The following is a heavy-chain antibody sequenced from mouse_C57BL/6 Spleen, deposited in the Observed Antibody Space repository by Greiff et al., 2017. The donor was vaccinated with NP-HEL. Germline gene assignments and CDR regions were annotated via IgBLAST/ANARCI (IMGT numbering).Heavy chain of an antibody. V-gene: IGHV14-1*01. CDR1: GFNIKDYY. CDR3: THRNYEWFAY. Sequence: VHVKQSGAELVRPGASVKLSCTASGFNIKDYYMHWVKQRPEQGLEWIGRIDPEDGDTEYAPKFQGKATMTADTSSNTAYLQLSSLTSEDTAVYYCTHRNYEWFAYWGQGTLVTVSA. D-gene: IGHD2-1*01. J-gene: IGHJ3*01. CDR2: IDPEDGDT.